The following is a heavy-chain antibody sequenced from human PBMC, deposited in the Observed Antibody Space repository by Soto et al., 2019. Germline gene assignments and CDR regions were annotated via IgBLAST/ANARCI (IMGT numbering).Heavy chain of an antibody. CDR1: GYTFTGYY. V-gene: IGHV1-2*04. J-gene: IGHJ4*02. CDR3: ARAAGFGVVIMNY. CDR2: INPNSDGT. Sequence: ASVKVSCKASGYTFTGYYMHWVRQAPGQGLEWMGWINPNSDGTNYAQKFQGWVTMTRDTSISTAYMELSRLRSDDTAVYYCARAAGFGVVIMNYWGQGTLVTVSS. D-gene: IGHD3-3*01.